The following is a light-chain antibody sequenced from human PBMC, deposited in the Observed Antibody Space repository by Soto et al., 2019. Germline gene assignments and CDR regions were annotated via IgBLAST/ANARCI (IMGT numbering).Light chain of an antibody. J-gene: IGKJ1*01. Sequence: DIQMTQSPSTLSASVGDRVTITCRASQSISSRLAWYQQKPGKAPKILIYDASSLETGLPSRFSGSGSGTEFTLTISSLQPDDFATYYCQQFNTYSAFGQGTKVEIK. V-gene: IGKV1-5*01. CDR1: QSISSR. CDR2: DAS. CDR3: QQFNTYSA.